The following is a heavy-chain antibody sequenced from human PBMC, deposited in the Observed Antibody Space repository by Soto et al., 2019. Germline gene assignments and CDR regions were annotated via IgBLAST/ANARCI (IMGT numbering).Heavy chain of an antibody. V-gene: IGHV3-30*03. J-gene: IGHJ4*02. CDR2: ISYDGSNK. CDR1: GFTFSSYG. D-gene: IGHD2-15*01. CDR3: APGGGGYCSGGSCYTTGVDY. Sequence: QVQLVESGGGVVQPGRSLRLSCAASGFTFSSYGMHWVRQAPGKGLEWVAVISYDGSNKYYADSVKGRFTISRDNSKNTVDLQRNSRRAEDTAVYYCAPGGGGYCSGGSCYTTGVDYWGQGTLVTVSS.